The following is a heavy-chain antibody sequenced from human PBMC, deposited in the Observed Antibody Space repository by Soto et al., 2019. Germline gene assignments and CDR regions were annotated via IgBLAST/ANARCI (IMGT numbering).Heavy chain of an antibody. D-gene: IGHD1-26*01. J-gene: IGHJ6*02. Sequence: QVQLVQSGAEVKKPGSSVKVSCKASGGTFSSYAISWVRQAPGQGLEWMGGIIPIFGTANYAQKFQGRVTITADESTSTAYMELSSLRSEDTAVYYCATDPYSGSYYGYGMDVWGQGPTVTVSS. CDR3: ATDPYSGSYYGYGMDV. CDR1: GGTFSSYA. CDR2: IIPIFGTA. V-gene: IGHV1-69*01.